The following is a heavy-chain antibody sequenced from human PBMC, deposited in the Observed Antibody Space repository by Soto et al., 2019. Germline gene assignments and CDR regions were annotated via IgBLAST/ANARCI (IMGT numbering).Heavy chain of an antibody. J-gene: IGHJ4*02. CDR1: GDSVSSGTYY. V-gene: IGHV4-61*01. D-gene: IGHD4-17*01. CDR2: IYYRGST. CDR3: ARGLDYVGFDY. Sequence: ASETLSLTCIVSGDSVSSGTYYWTWIRQPPGKGLEWIGYIYYRGSTNYNPSLKSRVTISIDTSRNQFSLKLTSVTAADTAVYYCARGLDYVGFDYWGQGTLVTVSS.